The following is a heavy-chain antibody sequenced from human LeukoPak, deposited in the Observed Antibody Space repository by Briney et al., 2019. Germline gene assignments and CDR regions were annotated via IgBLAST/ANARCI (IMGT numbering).Heavy chain of an antibody. CDR1: GGTFSSYA. D-gene: IGHD3-22*01. J-gene: IGHJ4*02. CDR3: ARGTGENYYDSNY. CDR2: IIPIFGTA. V-gene: IGHV1-69*05. Sequence: EASVKVSCKASGGTFSSYAISRVRQAPGQGLEWMGRIIPIFGTANYAQKFQGRVTITTDESTSTAYMELSSLRSEDTAVYYCARGTGENYYDSNYWGQGTLVTVSP.